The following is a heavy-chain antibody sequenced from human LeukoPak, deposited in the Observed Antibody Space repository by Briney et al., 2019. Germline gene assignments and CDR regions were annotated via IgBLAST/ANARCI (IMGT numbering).Heavy chain of an antibody. V-gene: IGHV1-46*01. J-gene: IGHJ4*02. CDR3: ARAPPPITMIVVAFDY. CDR1: GYTFTNYY. Sequence: ASVKVSCKASGYTFTNYYMHWVRQAPGQGLEWMGIINPSGGSTNYAQKFQGRVTMTTDTSTSTAYMELRSLRSDDTAVYYCARAPPPITMIVVAFDYWGQGTLVTVSS. D-gene: IGHD3-22*01. CDR2: INPSGGST.